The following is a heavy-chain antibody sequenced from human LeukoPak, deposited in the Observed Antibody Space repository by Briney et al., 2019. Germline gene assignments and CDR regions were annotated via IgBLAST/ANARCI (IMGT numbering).Heavy chain of an antibody. D-gene: IGHD3-9*01. Sequence: RGSLRLSCAASGFTFSSYGMHWVRQAPGKGLEWVAFIRYDGSNKYYADSVKGRFTISRDNSKNTLYLQMNSLRAEDTAVYYCAKAPYYDILTGLDYWGQGTLVTVSS. V-gene: IGHV3-30*02. CDR1: GFTFSSYG. CDR3: AKAPYYDILTGLDY. CDR2: IRYDGSNK. J-gene: IGHJ4*02.